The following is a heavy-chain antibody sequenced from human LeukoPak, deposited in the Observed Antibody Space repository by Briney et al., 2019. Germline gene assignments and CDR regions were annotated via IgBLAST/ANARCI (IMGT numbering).Heavy chain of an antibody. V-gene: IGHV4-34*01. CDR3: ARGPIVLMVYAGYFQH. CDR1: GGSFSGYY. J-gene: IGHJ1*01. Sequence: SETLSLTCAVYGGSFSGYYWSWIRQPPGKGLEWIGEINHSGSTNYNPSLESRVTISVDTSKNQFSLKLSSVTAADTAVYYCARGPIVLMVYAGYFQHWGQGTLVTVSS. D-gene: IGHD2-8*01. CDR2: INHSGST.